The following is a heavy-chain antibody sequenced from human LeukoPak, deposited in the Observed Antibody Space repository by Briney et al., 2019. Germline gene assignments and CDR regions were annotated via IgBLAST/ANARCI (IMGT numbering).Heavy chain of an antibody. Sequence: ASVRVSCKASGYTFTSYGISWVRQAPGQGLEGMGGISAYNGNTNYAQKLQARVTMPTATSTSTAYMEPRSLRSDDTAVYYCATERAEPLFDSSGPGTLVTVSS. J-gene: IGHJ4*01. CDR1: GYTFTSYG. CDR2: ISAYNGNT. CDR3: ATERAEPLFDS. V-gene: IGHV1-18*01. D-gene: IGHD1-14*01.